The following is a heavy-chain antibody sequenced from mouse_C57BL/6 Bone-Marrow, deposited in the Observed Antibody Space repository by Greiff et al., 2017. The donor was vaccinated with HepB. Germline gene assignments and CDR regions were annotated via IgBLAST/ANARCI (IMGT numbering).Heavy chain of an antibody. J-gene: IGHJ4*01. Sequence: EVKLMESGGGLVQPGESLKLSCESNEYEFPSHDMSWVRKTPEKRLELVAAINSDGGSTYYPDTMERRFILSRDNTKKTLYLQMSSLRSEDTALYYCAYSNSYAMDYWGQGTSVTVSS. V-gene: IGHV5-2*01. CDR3: AYSNSYAMDY. CDR1: EYEFPSHD. CDR2: INSDGGST. D-gene: IGHD2-5*01.